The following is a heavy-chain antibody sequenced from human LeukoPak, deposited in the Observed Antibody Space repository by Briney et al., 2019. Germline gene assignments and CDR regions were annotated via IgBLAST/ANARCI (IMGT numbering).Heavy chain of an antibody. CDR1: GYTFTSYD. CDR2: MNPNSGNT. D-gene: IGHD1-26*01. Sequence: ASVKVSCKASGYTFTSYDINWVRQATGQGLEWMGWMNPNSGNTGYAQKFQGRVTMTRNTSISTAYMELSSLRSEDTAVYYCARGSGTGGGYYYYMDVWGKGTTVTVSS. CDR3: ARGSGTGGGYYYYMDV. J-gene: IGHJ6*03. V-gene: IGHV1-8*01.